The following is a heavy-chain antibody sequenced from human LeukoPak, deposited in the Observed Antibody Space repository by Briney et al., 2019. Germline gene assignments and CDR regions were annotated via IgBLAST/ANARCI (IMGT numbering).Heavy chain of an antibody. Sequence: PGGSLRLSCAASGFTFSSYGMHWVRQAPGKGLEWVAVIWYDGSNKYYADSVKGRFTISRDNSKNTLYLQMNSLRAEDTAVYYCAKQARARYNWNYFDYWGQGTLVTVSS. J-gene: IGHJ4*02. CDR1: GFTFSSYG. CDR2: IWYDGSNK. D-gene: IGHD1-20*01. CDR3: AKQARARYNWNYFDY. V-gene: IGHV3-30*02.